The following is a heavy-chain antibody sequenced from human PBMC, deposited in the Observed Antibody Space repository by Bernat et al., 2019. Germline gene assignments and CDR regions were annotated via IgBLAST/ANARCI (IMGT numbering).Heavy chain of an antibody. V-gene: IGHV3-33*06. Sequence: QVQLVESGGGVVQPGRSLRLSCAASGFTFSSYGMHWVRQAPGKGLEWVAVIWYDGSNKYYADSVKGRFTISRDNSKNTLYLQMNSLRAEDTAVYYCAKEYCSSTSCHADYYYYGMDVWGQGTTVTVSS. CDR1: GFTFSSYG. CDR3: AKEYCSSTSCHADYYYYGMDV. D-gene: IGHD2-2*01. J-gene: IGHJ6*02. CDR2: IWYDGSNK.